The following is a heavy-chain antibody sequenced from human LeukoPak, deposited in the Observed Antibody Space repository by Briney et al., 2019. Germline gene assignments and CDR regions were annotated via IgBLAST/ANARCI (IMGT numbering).Heavy chain of an antibody. Sequence: GGSLRLSCAASGFTFSSYAMSWVRQAPGKGLEWVSAISGSGGSTYYADSVRGRFTISRDNSKNTLYLQMNSLRAEDTAVYYCAKVKAYYYDSSGCLLDYWGQGTLVTVSS. V-gene: IGHV3-23*01. CDR2: ISGSGGST. D-gene: IGHD3-22*01. CDR1: GFTFSSYA. CDR3: AKVKAYYYDSSGCLLDY. J-gene: IGHJ4*02.